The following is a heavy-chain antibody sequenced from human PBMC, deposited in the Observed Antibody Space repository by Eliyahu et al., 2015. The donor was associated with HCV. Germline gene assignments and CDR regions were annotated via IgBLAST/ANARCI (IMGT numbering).Heavy chain of an antibody. CDR2: IHYSGST. CDR3: ASGGGGIAVAGTGGWFDP. D-gene: IGHD6-19*01. CDR1: GGSIPXSY. V-gene: IGHV4-59*01. J-gene: IGHJ5*02. Sequence: QVQLQESGPGLVKPSETLSLTCSVPGGSIPXSYWSWLRQPPGKGLEXIGYIHYSGSTNYNPPLKSRVTISVDTSKNQFSLNLTSVTAADTAVYYCASGGGGIAVAGTGGWFDPWGQGTLVTVSS.